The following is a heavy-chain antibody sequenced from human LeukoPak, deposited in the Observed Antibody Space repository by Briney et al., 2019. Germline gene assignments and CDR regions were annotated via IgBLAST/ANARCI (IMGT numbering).Heavy chain of an antibody. CDR1: GFTLSSYG. Sequence: GRSLRLSCAASGFTLSSYGMHWVRQAPGKGLEWVAATWYDGSNKYYADSVKARFAISRDNSKNTLYLQMNSLRAEDTAVYFCARGGHCSTTSCSNYDGMDVWGQGTTLTVSS. D-gene: IGHD2-2*01. V-gene: IGHV3-33*01. CDR2: TWYDGSNK. J-gene: IGHJ6*02. CDR3: ARGGHCSTTSCSNYDGMDV.